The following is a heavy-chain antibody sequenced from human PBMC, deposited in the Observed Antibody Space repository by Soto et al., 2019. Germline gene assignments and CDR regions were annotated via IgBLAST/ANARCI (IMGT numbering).Heavy chain of an antibody. V-gene: IGHV4-30-4*01. Sequence: SETLSFTCTVSGGSISSGDYYWSWIRQPPGKGLEWIGYIYYSGSTYYNPSLKSRVTISVDTSKNQFSLKLSSVTAADTAVYYCARRLGGSYFDYWGQGTLVTVSS. J-gene: IGHJ4*02. CDR1: GGSISSGDYY. D-gene: IGHD1-26*01. CDR2: IYYSGST. CDR3: ARRLGGSYFDY.